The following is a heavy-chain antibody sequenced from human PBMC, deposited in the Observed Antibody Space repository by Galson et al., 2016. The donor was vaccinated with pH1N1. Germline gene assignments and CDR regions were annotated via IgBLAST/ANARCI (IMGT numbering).Heavy chain of an antibody. V-gene: IGHV1-69*06. Sequence: SVKVSCKASGGIFNSFGISWVRQAPGQGLEWMGGIVAIFGTTNYAQKFQGRVTITADKSSSTVYMEVNRLTSQDTAVYYCARGYSYHNNDGFDHWGQGTLVTVSS. CDR3: ARGYSYHNNDGFDH. D-gene: IGHD5-18*01. J-gene: IGHJ4*02. CDR2: IVAIFGTT. CDR1: GGIFNSFG.